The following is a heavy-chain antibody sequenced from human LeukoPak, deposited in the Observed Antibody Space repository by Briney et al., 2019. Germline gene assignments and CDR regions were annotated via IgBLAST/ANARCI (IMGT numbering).Heavy chain of an antibody. CDR3: ARGPASIVVVPAGHYYYYMDV. CDR1: GGSFSGYY. V-gene: IGHV4-34*01. Sequence: SETLSLTCAVYGGSFSGYYWSWIRQPPGKGLEWIGEINHSGSTNYYPSLKSRVTISVDTSKNQFSLKLSSVTAADTAVYYCARGPASIVVVPAGHYYYYMDVWGKGTTVTVSS. D-gene: IGHD2-2*01. J-gene: IGHJ6*03. CDR2: INHSGST.